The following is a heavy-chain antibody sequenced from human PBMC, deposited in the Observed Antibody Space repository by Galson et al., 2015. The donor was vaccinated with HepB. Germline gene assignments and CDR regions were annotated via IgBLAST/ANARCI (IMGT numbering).Heavy chain of an antibody. V-gene: IGHV2-70*01. Sequence: PALVKPTQTLTLTCTFSGFSLRTSGMCVSWIRQPPGKALEWLALIDWDDDKYYSTSLKTRLTISKDTSKNQVVLTMTNMDPVDTATYYCARIREYQLPYYYDYMDVWGKGTTVTGSS. CDR3: ARIREYQLPYYYDYMDV. D-gene: IGHD2-2*01. CDR1: GFSLRTSGMC. CDR2: IDWDDDK. J-gene: IGHJ6*03.